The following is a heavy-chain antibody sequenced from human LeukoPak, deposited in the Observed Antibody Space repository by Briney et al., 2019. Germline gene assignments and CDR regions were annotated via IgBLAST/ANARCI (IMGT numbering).Heavy chain of an antibody. CDR2: IHNSGRT. CDR3: ARATETTVVGPIYAFDI. J-gene: IGHJ3*02. Sequence: SETLSLTCTVSGDSIGTYYWSWIRQPAGKGLEWIGRIHNSGRTDYNSSLKSRVTMSLDTSKNQVSLKVTSVTAADTAMYYCARATETTVVGPIYAFDIWGQGTMVTVSS. CDR1: GDSIGTYY. V-gene: IGHV4-4*07. D-gene: IGHD4-23*01.